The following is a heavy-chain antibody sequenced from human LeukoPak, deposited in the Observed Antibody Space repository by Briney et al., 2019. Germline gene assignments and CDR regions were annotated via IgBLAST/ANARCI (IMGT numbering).Heavy chain of an antibody. CDR3: ARAVGYCSGGSCSLDY. Sequence: PSETLSLTCAVYGGSFSGYYWSWIRQPPGKGLEWIGEINHSGSTNYSPSLKSRVTISVDTSKNQFSLKLSSVTAADTAVYYCARAVGYCSGGSCSLDYWGQGTLVTVSS. CDR2: INHSGST. V-gene: IGHV4-34*01. J-gene: IGHJ4*02. D-gene: IGHD2-15*01. CDR1: GGSFSGYY.